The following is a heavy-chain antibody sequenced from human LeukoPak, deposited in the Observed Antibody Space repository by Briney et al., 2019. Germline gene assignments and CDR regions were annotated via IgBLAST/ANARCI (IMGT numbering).Heavy chain of an antibody. J-gene: IGHJ4*02. V-gene: IGHV1-24*01. D-gene: IGHD2-2*02. CDR3: ATVDHCSSTSCHRVFDY. CDR1: GYTLTELS. Sequence: ASVKVSCKVSGYTLTELSMHWVRQAPGKGLEWMGGFDPEDGETIYAQKFQGRVTMTEDTSTDTAYMELSSLRSEDTAVYYCATVDHCSSTSCHRVFDYWGQGTLVTVSS. CDR2: FDPEDGET.